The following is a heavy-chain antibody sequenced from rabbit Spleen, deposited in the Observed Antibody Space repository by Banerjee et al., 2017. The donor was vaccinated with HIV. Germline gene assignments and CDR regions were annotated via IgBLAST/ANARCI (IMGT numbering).Heavy chain of an antibody. Sequence: QQQLEESGGGLVKPGGTLTLTCKASGFSFSDSYDMCWVRQAPGKGLEWIACIYTGNAKTYYASWAKGRFTISKASSTTVTLQMTSLTVADMATYFCARDAGSGWNFNLWGPGTLVTVS. J-gene: IGHJ4*01. CDR2: IYTGNAKT. D-gene: IGHD8-1*01. CDR3: ARDAGSGWNFNL. V-gene: IGHV1S45*01. CDR1: GFSFSDSYD.